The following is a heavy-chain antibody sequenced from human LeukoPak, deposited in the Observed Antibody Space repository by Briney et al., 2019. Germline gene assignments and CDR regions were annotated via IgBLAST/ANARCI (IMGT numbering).Heavy chain of an antibody. J-gene: IGHJ4*02. V-gene: IGHV3-30*18. CDR1: GFTFSSYG. D-gene: IGHD6-13*01. Sequence: GGSLRLSCAASGFTFSSYGMHWVRQAPGKGLEWVAVISYDGSNKYYADSVKGRFTISRDNSKNTLYLQMNSLRAEDTAVYYCAKAGYSGDYWGQGTLVTVSS. CDR2: ISYDGSNK. CDR3: AKAGYSGDY.